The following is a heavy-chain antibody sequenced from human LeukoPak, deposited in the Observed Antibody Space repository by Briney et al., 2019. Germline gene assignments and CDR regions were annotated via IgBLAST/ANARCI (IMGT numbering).Heavy chain of an antibody. J-gene: IGHJ4*02. CDR3: ARGRSGSYAIFGVVITYYFDY. Sequence: SETLSLTCAVYGGSFSGYYWGWIRQPPGKGLEWSGEINHSGSTNYNPSLKSRVTISGDTSKNQFSLKLSSVTAADTAVYYCARGRSGSYAIFGVVITYYFDYWGQGTLVTVSS. CDR2: INHSGST. V-gene: IGHV4-34*01. D-gene: IGHD3-3*01. CDR1: GGSFSGYY.